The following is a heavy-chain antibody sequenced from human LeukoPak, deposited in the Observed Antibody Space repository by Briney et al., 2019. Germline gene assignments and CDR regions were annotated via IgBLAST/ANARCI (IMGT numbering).Heavy chain of an antibody. CDR3: ARGLRGSVVRGVIHYYYYYMDV. D-gene: IGHD3-10*01. CDR2: IYTSGST. V-gene: IGHV4-4*07. Sequence: SETLSLTCTVSGDSISSYYWNWIRQPAGKGLEWIGRIYTSGSTNYKPSLKSRVTISVDTSKNQFSLKLSSVTAADTAVYYCARGLRGSVVRGVIHYYYYYMDVWGKGTTVTVSS. CDR1: GDSISSYY. J-gene: IGHJ6*03.